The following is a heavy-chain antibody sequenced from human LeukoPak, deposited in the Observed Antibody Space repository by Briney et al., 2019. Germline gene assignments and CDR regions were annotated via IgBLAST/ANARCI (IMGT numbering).Heavy chain of an antibody. V-gene: IGHV3-23*01. J-gene: IGHJ4*02. Sequence: PGGSLRLSCAASGFSFNTYSMNSVRQTPGKGLEWVSSISDSGSNTYYADSVTGRFTISRDNSKNTVYIQLNSLRAEDTAIYYCANSYSSSSAFYFDYWGQGTLVTVSS. D-gene: IGHD6-6*01. CDR1: GFSFNTYS. CDR2: ISDSGSNT. CDR3: ANSYSSSSAFYFDY.